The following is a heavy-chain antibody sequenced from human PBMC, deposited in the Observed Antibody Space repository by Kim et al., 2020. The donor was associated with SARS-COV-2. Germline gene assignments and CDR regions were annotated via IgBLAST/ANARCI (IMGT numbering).Heavy chain of an antibody. CDR3: ARAEYAIAAAGTGY. J-gene: IGHJ4*02. CDR2: ISSSSSTI. V-gene: IGHV3-48*01. D-gene: IGHD6-13*01. CDR1: GFTFSSYS. Sequence: GGSLRLSCAASGFTFSSYSMNWVRRAPGKGLEWVAYISSSSSTIYYADSVKGRFTISRDNAKNSLYLQMNSLRAEDTAVYYCARAEYAIAAAGTGYWGQGTLVTVSS.